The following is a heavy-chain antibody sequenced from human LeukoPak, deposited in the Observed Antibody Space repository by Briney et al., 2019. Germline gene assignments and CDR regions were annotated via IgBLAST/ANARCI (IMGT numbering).Heavy chain of an antibody. CDR2: ISSSSYI. V-gene: IGHV3-21*01. CDR3: ARARYSSSWQFDY. Sequence: GGSLRLSCADSGFTFSSYSMNRVRQAPGKGLELVSSISSSSYIYYSDSVKGRFTISRDNAKNSLYLQMNSLRAEDTAVYYCARARYSSSWQFDYWGQGTLVTVSS. D-gene: IGHD6-13*01. J-gene: IGHJ4*02. CDR1: GFTFSSYS.